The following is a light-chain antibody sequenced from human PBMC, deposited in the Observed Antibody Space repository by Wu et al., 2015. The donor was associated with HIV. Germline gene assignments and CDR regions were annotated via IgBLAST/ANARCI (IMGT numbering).Light chain of an antibody. J-gene: IGKJ4*01. CDR3: QQYDNLGLT. Sequence: EIVLTQSPATLSLSPGERATLSCRASQSVSSYLAWYQQKPAQAPRLLIYGTARRAAGIPDRFSGSGSGTDFTLTISRLEPEDSAVYYCQQYDNLGLTFGGGTKVEIK. CDR1: QSVSSY. CDR2: GTA. V-gene: IGKV3-20*01.